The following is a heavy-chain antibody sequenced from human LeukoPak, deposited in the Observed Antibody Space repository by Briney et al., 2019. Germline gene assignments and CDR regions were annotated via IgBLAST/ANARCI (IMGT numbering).Heavy chain of an antibody. D-gene: IGHD6-6*01. CDR2: ISSGRNSI. Sequence: GGSLRLSCAASGLTFTTYEMNWVRQAPGKGLEWVSYISSGRNSIYYADSVKGRFTISRDNAKNSLYLQMNSLRAGDTAVYYCAAVGRSSRPGYWGQGTLVTVSS. V-gene: IGHV3-48*03. J-gene: IGHJ4*02. CDR3: AAVGRSSRPGY. CDR1: GLTFTTYE.